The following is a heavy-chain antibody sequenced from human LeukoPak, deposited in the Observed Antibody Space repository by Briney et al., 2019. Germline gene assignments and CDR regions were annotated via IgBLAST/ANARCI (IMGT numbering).Heavy chain of an antibody. CDR1: GGSFSGYY. V-gene: IGHV4-34*01. CDR3: ARRRFLEWLLYRSHAFDI. J-gene: IGHJ3*02. CDR2: INHSGST. D-gene: IGHD3-3*01. Sequence: SEALSLTCAVYGGSFSGYYWSWIRQPPGKGLEWIGEINHSGSTNYNPSLKSRVTISVDTSKNQFSLKLSSVTAADTAVYYCARRRFLEWLLYRSHAFDIWGQGTMVTVSS.